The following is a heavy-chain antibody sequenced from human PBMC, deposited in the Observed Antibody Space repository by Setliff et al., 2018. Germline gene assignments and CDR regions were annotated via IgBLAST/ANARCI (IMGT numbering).Heavy chain of an antibody. CDR1: GGSISPYF. CDR2: INHSGST. V-gene: IGHV4-34*01. J-gene: IGHJ4*02. D-gene: IGHD3-3*01. Sequence: PSETLSLTCTVSGGSISPYFWSWIRQPPGKGLEWIAEINHSGSTNYNPSLKSRVTISVDTSKKQLSLKMSSVTAADTAAYYCRFWSGYYKNDYWGRGTLVTVSS. CDR3: RFWSGYYKNDY.